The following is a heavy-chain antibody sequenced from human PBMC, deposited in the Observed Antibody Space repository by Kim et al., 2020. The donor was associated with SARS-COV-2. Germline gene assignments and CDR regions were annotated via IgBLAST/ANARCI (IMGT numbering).Heavy chain of an antibody. CDR2: IYNSGST. CDR3: ATPAHSLDYDSSGYSDY. J-gene: IGHJ4*02. Sequence: SETLSLTCTVSGGSISSSSYYWGWIRQPPGKGLEWIGSIYNSGSTYYNPSLKSRVTISVDTSKNQSSLKLSSVTAADTAVYYCATPAHSLDYDSSGYSDYWGQGTMVTVSS. CDR1: GGSISSSSYY. D-gene: IGHD3-22*01. V-gene: IGHV4-39*01.